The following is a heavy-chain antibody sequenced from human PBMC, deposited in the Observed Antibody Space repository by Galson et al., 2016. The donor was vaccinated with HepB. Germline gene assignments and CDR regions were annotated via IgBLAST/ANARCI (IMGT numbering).Heavy chain of an antibody. V-gene: IGHV3-74*01. Sequence: SLRLSCAASGFTFSRHWVHWVRQAPGKGLVWVSRINSDGSNTNYADSVKGRFTISRDNAKNSLSLQMNSLRAEDTALYYCAKELPRYCSGGTCYYGMDVWGLGTTVTVSS. CDR2: INSDGSNT. J-gene: IGHJ6*02. D-gene: IGHD2-15*01. CDR1: GFTFSRHW. CDR3: AKELPRYCSGGTCYYGMDV.